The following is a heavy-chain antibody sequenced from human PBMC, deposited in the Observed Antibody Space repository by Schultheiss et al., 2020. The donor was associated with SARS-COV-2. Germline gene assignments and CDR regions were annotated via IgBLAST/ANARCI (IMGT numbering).Heavy chain of an antibody. CDR2: ISSSSSYI. Sequence: GGSLRLSCTASGFTFSYYEMNWVRQAPGKGLEWVSYISSSSSYIYYADSVKGRFTISRDNAKNSLYLQMNSLRAEDTAVYYCARNGLGWFGETAYYFDYWGQGTLVTVSS. J-gene: IGHJ4*02. CDR1: GFTFSYYE. V-gene: IGHV3-21*05. CDR3: ARNGLGWFGETAYYFDY. D-gene: IGHD3-10*01.